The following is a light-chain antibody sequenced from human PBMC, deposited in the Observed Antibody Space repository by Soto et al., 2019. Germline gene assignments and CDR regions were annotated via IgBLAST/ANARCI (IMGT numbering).Light chain of an antibody. V-gene: IGLV2-11*01. CDR1: SSDVGSYNY. CDR3: CSYSGSDSLL. CDR2: DVS. Sequence: QSALTQPRSVSGSPGESVTISCSGTSSDVGSYNYVLWYQQYPGKTPKVMIYDVSERPSEVPVRFSGSKSGNTASLTISGLQAEDEAEYFCCSYSGSDSLLFGGGTKLTVL. J-gene: IGLJ2*01.